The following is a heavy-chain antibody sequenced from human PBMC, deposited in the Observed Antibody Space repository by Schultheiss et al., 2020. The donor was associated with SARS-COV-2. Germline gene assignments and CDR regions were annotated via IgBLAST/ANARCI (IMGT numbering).Heavy chain of an antibody. CDR3: ARHGRYSTVEVDY. CDR2: IYHSGST. J-gene: IGHJ4*02. CDR1: GYSISSGYY. V-gene: IGHV4-38-2*01. D-gene: IGHD6-13*01. Sequence: SETLSLTCAVSGYSISSGYYWGWIRQPPGKGLEWIGSIYHSGSTYYNPSLKSRVTISVDTSKNQFSLKLSSVTAADTAVYYCARHGRYSTVEVDYWGQGTLVTVSS.